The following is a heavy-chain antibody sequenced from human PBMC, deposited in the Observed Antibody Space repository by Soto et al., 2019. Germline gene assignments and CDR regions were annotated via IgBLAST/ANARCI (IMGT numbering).Heavy chain of an antibody. D-gene: IGHD2-2*01. J-gene: IGHJ6*02. Sequence: PGESLKISCKGSGYSFISYWIGWVRQMPGKGLEGMGIIYPGDSDTRYSPSFQGQVTISADKSISTAYLQWSSLKASDTAMYYCARRRVPASHYYYGMDVWGQGTAVTVSS. CDR1: GYSFISYW. V-gene: IGHV5-51*01. CDR2: IYPGDSDT. CDR3: ARRRVPASHYYYGMDV.